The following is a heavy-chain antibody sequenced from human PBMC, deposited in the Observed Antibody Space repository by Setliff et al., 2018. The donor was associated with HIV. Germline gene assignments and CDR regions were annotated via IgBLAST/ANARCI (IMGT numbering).Heavy chain of an antibody. CDR3: ARSPAAEGF. V-gene: IGHV4-30-4*08. Sequence: SETLSLTCTVSGGSISSGAYYWSWIRQHPGKGLEWIGYIYYSGSTYYNPSLKSRVTISVDASNNQFSLKLSSVTATDTAVYYCARSPAAEGFWGQGTLVTVSS. CDR2: IYYSGST. CDR1: GGSISSGAYY. J-gene: IGHJ4*02. D-gene: IGHD6-13*01.